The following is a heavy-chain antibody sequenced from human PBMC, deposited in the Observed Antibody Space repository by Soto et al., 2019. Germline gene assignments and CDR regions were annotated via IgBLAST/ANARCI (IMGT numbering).Heavy chain of an antibody. CDR1: GGSISSGDYY. J-gene: IGHJ4*02. CDR3: ARGLTAAGTRSLDY. Sequence: NPSETLSLTCTVSGGSISSGDYYWSWIRQPPGKGLEWIGYIYYSGSTYYNPSLKSRVTISVDTSKNQFSLKLSSVTAADTAVYYCARGLTAAGTRSLDYWGQGTLVTVSS. CDR2: IYYSGST. D-gene: IGHD6-13*01. V-gene: IGHV4-30-4*01.